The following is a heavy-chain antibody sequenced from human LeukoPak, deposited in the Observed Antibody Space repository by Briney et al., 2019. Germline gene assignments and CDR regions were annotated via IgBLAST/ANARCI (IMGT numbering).Heavy chain of an antibody. CDR3: TRRRQLELGDY. V-gene: IGHV5-51*01. J-gene: IGHJ4*02. CDR2: IYPGDSDT. D-gene: IGHD1-7*01. CDR1: GYSFTSYW. Sequence: GESLNISCTGSGYSFTSYWIGWVRPMRRKGMGWMGIIYPGDSDTRYTPSFQCQVTTSADKSIRTAYQQCSSLNAAPTALQYRTRRRQLELGDYWGQGTLVTVSS.